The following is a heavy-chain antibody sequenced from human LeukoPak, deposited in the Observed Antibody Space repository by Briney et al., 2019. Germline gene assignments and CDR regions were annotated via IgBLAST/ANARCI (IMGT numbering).Heavy chain of an antibody. Sequence: KPSETLSLTCAVYGGSFRGYYWSWVRQPPGKGLEWIGEIDHSGSTYYNPSLKSRVTISIDTSKNQFSLKLSSVTAADTAVYYCARCILYSSGSYSDYWGQGTLVTVSS. V-gene: IGHV4-34*01. CDR2: IDHSGST. D-gene: IGHD3-10*01. CDR1: GGSFRGYY. J-gene: IGHJ4*02. CDR3: ARCILYSSGSYSDY.